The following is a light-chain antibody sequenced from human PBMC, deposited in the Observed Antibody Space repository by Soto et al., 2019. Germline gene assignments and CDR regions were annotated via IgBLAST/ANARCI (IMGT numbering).Light chain of an antibody. CDR1: EDIRKE. J-gene: IGKJ1*01. Sequence: AIKMTQSPSSLSASVGDRVTITCRASEDIRKELSWYQQKPGKAPNVLIYGASSSQSGVPSRFSGSGSGTDFTLTISSLQPEDFATYYCLQYHNYPRTFGQGTKVEVK. V-gene: IGKV1-6*01. CDR2: GAS. CDR3: LQYHNYPRT.